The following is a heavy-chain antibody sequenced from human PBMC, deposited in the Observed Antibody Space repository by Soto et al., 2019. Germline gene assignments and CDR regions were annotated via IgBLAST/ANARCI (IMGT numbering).Heavy chain of an antibody. CDR1: GYTLTELS. CDR3: ATAPYTIFGVVNYYYYYGMDV. D-gene: IGHD3-3*01. V-gene: IGHV1-24*01. Sequence: GASVKVSCKVSGYTLTELSMHWVRQAPGEGLEWMGGFDPEDGETIYAQKFQGRVTMTEDTSTDTAYMELSSLRSEDTAVYYCATAPYTIFGVVNYYYYYGMDVGGQGTSVTVSS. J-gene: IGHJ6*02. CDR2: FDPEDGET.